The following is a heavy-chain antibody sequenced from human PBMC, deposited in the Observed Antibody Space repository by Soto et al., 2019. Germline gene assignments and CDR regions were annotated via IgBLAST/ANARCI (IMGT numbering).Heavy chain of an antibody. D-gene: IGHD1-26*01. Sequence: EVQLVESGGGLVQPGGSLRLSCAGSGFFFSAYCMSWVRQAPGKGLEWVASIKQDGSETYYLDSVKGRFTFSGDNAKNSLDLKISRLSAEATAVHYCRRWPDEVHLLSNNWCDPWGQGTPVTVSS. CDR3: RRWPDEVHLLSNNWCDP. J-gene: IGHJ5*01. V-gene: IGHV3-7*01. CDR1: GFFFSAYC. CDR2: IKQDGSET.